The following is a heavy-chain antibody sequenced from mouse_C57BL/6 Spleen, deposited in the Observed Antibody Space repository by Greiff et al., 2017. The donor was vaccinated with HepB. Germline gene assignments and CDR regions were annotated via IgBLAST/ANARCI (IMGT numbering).Heavy chain of an antibody. CDR3: ARLDYGSFDY. D-gene: IGHD1-1*01. CDR1: GYSFTGYY. CDR2: INPSTGGT. Sequence: VQLQQSGPELVKPGASVKISCKASGYSFTGYYMNWVKQSPEKSLEWIGEINPSTGGTTYNQKFKAKATLTVDKSSSTAYMQLKSLTSEDSAVYYCARLDYGSFDYWGQGTTLTVSS. J-gene: IGHJ2*01. V-gene: IGHV1-42*01.